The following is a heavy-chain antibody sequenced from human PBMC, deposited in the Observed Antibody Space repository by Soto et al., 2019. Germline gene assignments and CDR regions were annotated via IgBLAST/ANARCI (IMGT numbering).Heavy chain of an antibody. J-gene: IGHJ4*02. CDR3: VKGSSAYYYGSGSYSGLDY. D-gene: IGHD3-10*01. Sequence: GGSLRLSCSVSGSGFSFSNYAMHWVRQAPGKGLEFVSAISSNGGSTYNADSVKGRFTISRDNSKNTLYLQMSSLRAEDTAVYYCVKGSSAYYYGSGSYSGLDYWGQGT. V-gene: IGHV3-64D*06. CDR1: GSGFSFSNYA. CDR2: ISSNGGST.